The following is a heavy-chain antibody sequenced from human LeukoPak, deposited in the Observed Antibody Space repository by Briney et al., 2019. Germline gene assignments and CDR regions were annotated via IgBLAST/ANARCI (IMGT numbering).Heavy chain of an antibody. J-gene: IGHJ4*02. CDR1: GGTFSSYA. CDR3: ARATYYDSEGHYFDY. D-gene: IGHD3-22*01. V-gene: IGHV1-69*13. CDR2: IIPIFGTA. Sequence: ASVKVSCKASGGTFSSYAISWVRQAPGQGLEWMGGIIPIFGTANYAQKFQGRVTITADESTSTAYMELNSLRSEDTAVYYCARATYYDSEGHYFDYWGQGTLVTVSS.